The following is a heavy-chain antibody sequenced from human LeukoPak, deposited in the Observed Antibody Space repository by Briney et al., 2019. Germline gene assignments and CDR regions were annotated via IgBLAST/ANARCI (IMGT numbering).Heavy chain of an antibody. J-gene: IGHJ4*02. Sequence: GGSLRLSCAASGFTFSSYSMNWVRQAPGKVLEWVSYISSSSSTIYYADSVKGRFTISRDNAKNSLYLQMNSLRAEDTAVYFCARGSRRDGYKPDYWGQGTLVTVSS. CDR2: ISSSSSTI. V-gene: IGHV3-48*01. CDR3: ARGSRRDGYKPDY. CDR1: GFTFSSYS. D-gene: IGHD5-24*01.